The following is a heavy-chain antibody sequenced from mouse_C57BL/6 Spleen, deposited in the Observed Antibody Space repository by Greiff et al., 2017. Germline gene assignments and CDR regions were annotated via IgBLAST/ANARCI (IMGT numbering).Heavy chain of an antibody. J-gene: IGHJ3*01. D-gene: IGHD2-4*01. V-gene: IGHV1-64*01. CDR2: IHPNSGST. CDR1: GYTFTSYW. CDR3: ARDYDRFFAY. Sequence: VQLQQPGAELVKPGASVKLSCKASGYTFTSYWMHWVKQRPGQGLEWIGMIHPNSGSTNYNEKFKSKATLTVDKSSSTAYMQRSSLTSEDSAVYYCARDYDRFFAYWGQGTLVTVSA.